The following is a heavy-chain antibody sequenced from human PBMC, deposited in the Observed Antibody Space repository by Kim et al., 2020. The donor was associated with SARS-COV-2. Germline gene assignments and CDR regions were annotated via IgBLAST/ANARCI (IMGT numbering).Heavy chain of an antibody. CDR2: IYYSGST. V-gene: IGHV4-59*01. J-gene: IGHJ6*02. Sequence: SETLSLTCTVSGGSISSYYWSWIRQPPGKGLEWIGYIYYSGSTNYNPSLKSRVTISVDTSKNQFSLKLSSVTAADTAVYYCARLVVVAASHYGMDVWGQGTTVTVSS. CDR1: GGSISSYY. D-gene: IGHD2-15*01. CDR3: ARLVVVAASHYGMDV.